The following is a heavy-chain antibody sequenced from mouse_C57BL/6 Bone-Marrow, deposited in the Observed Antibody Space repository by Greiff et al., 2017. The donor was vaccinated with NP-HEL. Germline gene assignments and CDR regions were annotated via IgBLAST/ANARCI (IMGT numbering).Heavy chain of an antibody. D-gene: IGHD3-3*01. J-gene: IGHJ1*03. CDR3: ARVRDPYWYFDV. CDR1: GYTFTSYT. CDR2: INPSSGYT. Sequence: VQLQQSGAELARPGASVKMSCKASGYTFTSYTMHWVKQRPGQGLEWIGYINPSSGYTKYNQKFKDKATLTADKSSSTAYMQLSSLTSEDSAVYYCARVRDPYWYFDVWGTGTTVTVSS. V-gene: IGHV1-4*01.